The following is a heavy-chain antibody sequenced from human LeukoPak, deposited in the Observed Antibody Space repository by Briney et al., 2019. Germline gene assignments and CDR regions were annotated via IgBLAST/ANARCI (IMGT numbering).Heavy chain of an antibody. D-gene: IGHD6-19*01. CDR1: GFNFRDHW. J-gene: IGHJ4*02. V-gene: IGHV3-7*03. CDR3: AKNNGWFHFAQ. CDR2: IKNDGSES. Sequence: PGGSLRLSCAVSGFNFRDHWMDWVRQAPGKGLEWVGHIKNDGSESYYVDSLKGRFSISRDNTNNALYLQMNSLRVEDTAVYYCAKNNGWFHFAQWGQGTLVTVSS.